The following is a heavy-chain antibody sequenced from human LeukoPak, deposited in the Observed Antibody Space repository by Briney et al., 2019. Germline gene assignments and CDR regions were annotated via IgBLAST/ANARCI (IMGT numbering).Heavy chain of an antibody. CDR3: ARHGQGSGSYYIPYYYYGMDV. CDR2: IYPGDSDT. V-gene: IGHV5-51*01. J-gene: IGHJ6*02. D-gene: IGHD3-10*01. CDR1: GYSFTSYW. Sequence: GESLKISCKGSGYSFTSYWIGWVRQMPGKGLEWMGIIYPGDSDTRYSPSFQGQVTISADKSISTAYLQWSSLKASDTAMYYCARHGQGSGSYYIPYYYYGMDVWGQGTTVIVSS.